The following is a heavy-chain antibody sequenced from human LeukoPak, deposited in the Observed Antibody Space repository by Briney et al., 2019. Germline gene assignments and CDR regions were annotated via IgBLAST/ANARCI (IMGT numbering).Heavy chain of an antibody. V-gene: IGHV5-51*01. J-gene: IGHJ3*02. CDR3: ARHHSSAGYYYGAFDI. CDR2: IYPDDSNT. CDR1: GYNFPIYW. Sequence: GESLKISCQGSGYNFPIYWIGWVRQMPGQGLEWMGIIYPDDSNTIYGPSFQGQVTISADKSINTAYLEWSSLKASDTAIYYCARHHSSAGYYYGAFDIWGQGTMVTVSS. D-gene: IGHD3-9*01.